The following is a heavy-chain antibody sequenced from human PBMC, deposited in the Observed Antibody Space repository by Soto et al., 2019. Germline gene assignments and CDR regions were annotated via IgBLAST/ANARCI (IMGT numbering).Heavy chain of an antibody. CDR3: ARVGKVLLSGYYYGMDV. Sequence: GASVKVSCKASGYTFTSYGISWVRQAPGQGLEWMGWISAYNGNTNYAQKLQGRVTMTTDTSTSTAYMELRSLRSDDTAVYYCARVGKVLLSGYYYGMDVWGQGTTLTVSS. D-gene: IGHD1-26*01. V-gene: IGHV1-18*01. CDR2: ISAYNGNT. CDR1: GYTFTSYG. J-gene: IGHJ6*02.